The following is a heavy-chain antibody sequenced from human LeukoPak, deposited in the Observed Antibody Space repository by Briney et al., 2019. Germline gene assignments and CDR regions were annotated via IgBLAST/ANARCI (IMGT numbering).Heavy chain of an antibody. CDR1: GFSFTYG. Sequence: GGSLRLSCAASGFSFTYGMSWVRQAPGKGLEWVSGIGGGDGRTYYADSLKGRFTISRDISKTTLYLQINGLTADDTAVYYCAKDSHSGFFDYWGQGTQVIVSS. D-gene: IGHD3-22*01. CDR2: IGGGDGRT. J-gene: IGHJ4*02. V-gene: IGHV3-23*01. CDR3: AKDSHSGFFDY.